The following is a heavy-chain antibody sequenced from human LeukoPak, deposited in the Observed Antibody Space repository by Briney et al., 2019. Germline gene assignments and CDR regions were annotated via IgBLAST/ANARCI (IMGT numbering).Heavy chain of an antibody. CDR1: GFTIRIYG. J-gene: IGHJ5*02. V-gene: IGHV3-30*18. D-gene: IGHD6-19*01. CDR3: AKDWGSSDWYNYFDP. Sequence: QTGGTLRLSCAVSGFTIRIYGMHRVRQAPGKGLEWVAMISHDGGAEHYGDSVKGRFTISRDDSKNTLYLQMNSLSTEDTALYYCAKDWGSSDWYNYFDPWGQGTLVTVSS. CDR2: ISHDGGAE.